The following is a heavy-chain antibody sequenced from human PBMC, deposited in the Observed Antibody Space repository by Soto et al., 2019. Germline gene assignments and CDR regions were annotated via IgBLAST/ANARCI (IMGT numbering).Heavy chain of an antibody. CDR2: ISGSGGST. CDR3: AKSGLVVVAATDY. J-gene: IGHJ4*02. V-gene: IGHV3-23*01. D-gene: IGHD2-15*01. CDR1: GFTFSSYA. Sequence: EVQLLESGGGLVQPGGSLRLSCAASGFTFSSYAMSWVRQAPGKGLEWVSAISGSGGSTYYADSVKGRFTISRDNSKNTLYLQMNSLRAEDTAAYYCAKSGLVVVAATDYWGQGTLVTVSS.